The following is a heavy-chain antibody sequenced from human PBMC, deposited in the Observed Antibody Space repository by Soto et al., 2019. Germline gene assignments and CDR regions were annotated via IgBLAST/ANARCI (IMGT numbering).Heavy chain of an antibody. CDR1: GYTFTSYG. Sequence: VASVKVSCKASGYTFTSYGISWVRQAPGQGLEWMGWISAYNGNTKYAQKLQGRVTMTTDTSTSTAYMELRSLRSDDTAVYFCARDLGQQLLDYWGQGPLVTVSS. V-gene: IGHV1-18*01. D-gene: IGHD6-13*01. CDR2: ISAYNGNT. J-gene: IGHJ4*02. CDR3: ARDLGQQLLDY.